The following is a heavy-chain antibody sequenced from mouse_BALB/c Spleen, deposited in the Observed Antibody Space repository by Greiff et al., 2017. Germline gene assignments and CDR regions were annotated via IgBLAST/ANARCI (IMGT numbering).Heavy chain of an antibody. CDR2: INPSTGYT. V-gene: IGHV1-7*01. Sequence: QVQLKESGAELAKPGASVKMSCKASGYTFTSYWMHWVKQRPGQGLEWIGYINPSTGYTEYNQKFKDKATLTADKSSSTAYMQLSSPTSEDSAVYYCARSRDSRFHYYAMDYWGQGTSVTVSS. J-gene: IGHJ4*01. CDR1: GYTFTSYW. CDR3: ARSRDSRFHYYAMDY.